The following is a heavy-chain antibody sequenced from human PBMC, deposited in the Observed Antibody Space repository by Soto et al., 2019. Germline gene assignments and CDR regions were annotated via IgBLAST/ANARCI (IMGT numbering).Heavy chain of an antibody. V-gene: IGHV1-2*02. CDR1: GYTFTGYY. CDR2: INPNSGGT. CDR3: ARHGDDILTGYYYYGLDV. J-gene: IGHJ6*02. Sequence: GASVKVSCKASGYTFTGYYMHWVRQAPGQGLEWMGWINPNSGGTNYAQKFQGRVTMTRDTSISTAYMELSRLRSDDTAVYYCARHGDDILTGYYYYGLDVWGQGTTVTVSS. D-gene: IGHD3-9*01.